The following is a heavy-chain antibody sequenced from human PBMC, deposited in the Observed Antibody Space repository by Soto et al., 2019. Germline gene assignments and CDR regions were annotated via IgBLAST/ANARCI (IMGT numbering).Heavy chain of an antibody. CDR3: ARELQGLYYFDF. J-gene: IGHJ4*02. D-gene: IGHD4-4*01. Sequence: ASVKVSCKTSGYTFTSYAIHWVRQAPGQRLEWMGWINADNGDTKYSQKFSGRVTITRDTSANTACMELSSLRSEDTAMYYCARELQGLYYFDFWGQGTLVTVSS. CDR2: INADNGDT. CDR1: GYTFTSYA. V-gene: IGHV1-3*01.